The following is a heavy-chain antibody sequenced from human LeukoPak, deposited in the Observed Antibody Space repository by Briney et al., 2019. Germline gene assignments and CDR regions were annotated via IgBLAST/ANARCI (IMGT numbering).Heavy chain of an antibody. CDR1: GGSISSSSYY. Sequence: PSETLSLTCTVSGGSISSSSYYWSWIRQPPGKGLEWIGYIYYSGSTNYNPSLKSRVTISVDTSKNQFSLKLSSVTAADTAVYYCARDNYDSSGYYWVGFDYWGQGTLVTVSS. D-gene: IGHD3-22*01. CDR3: ARDNYDSSGYYWVGFDY. CDR2: IYYSGST. J-gene: IGHJ4*02. V-gene: IGHV4-61*01.